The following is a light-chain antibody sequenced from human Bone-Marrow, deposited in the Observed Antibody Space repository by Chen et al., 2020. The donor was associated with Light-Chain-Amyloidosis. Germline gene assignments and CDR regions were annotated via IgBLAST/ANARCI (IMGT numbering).Light chain of an antibody. CDR3: QAADSSGTYEGI. CDR2: RDA. Sequence: SYELTQPPSVSVSPGQTARITCSGDDLPTKYAYWYQQKPGQAPVLVVHRDAERPSGISGRFSGSSSGTTATLTLSGFQAEGEAGYHCQAADSSGTYEGIFGGGTKLTVL. CDR1: DLPTKY. V-gene: IGLV3-25*03. J-gene: IGLJ2*01.